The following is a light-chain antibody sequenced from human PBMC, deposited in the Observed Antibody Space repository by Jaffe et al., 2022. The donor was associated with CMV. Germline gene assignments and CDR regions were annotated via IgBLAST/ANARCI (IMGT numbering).Light chain of an antibody. CDR3: QQYKNWPPWT. J-gene: IGKJ1*01. CDR1: QSISSH. V-gene: IGKV3-15*01. Sequence: ETVMTQSPVTLSVSPGERATLSCRASQSISSHLAWYQQKPGQAPRLLIYNAATRATGIPARFSGSGSETEFTLTISSLQSEDFAVYYCQQYKNWPPWTFGQGTKVEIK. CDR2: NAA.